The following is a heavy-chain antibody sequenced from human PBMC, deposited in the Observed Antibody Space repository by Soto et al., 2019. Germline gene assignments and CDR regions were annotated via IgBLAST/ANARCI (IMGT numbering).Heavy chain of an antibody. V-gene: IGHV4-59*01. Sequence: PSETLSDTWPFSCGSISSYYLSLILQPPGKGLECIWYIYYSGSTNYNPSLKSRVTISVDTSKNQFSLKLSSVTAADTAVYYCASVAYNYYYYMEVWGKGTTVTVSS. CDR2: IYYSGST. CDR1: CGSISSYY. J-gene: IGHJ6*03. CDR3: ASVAYNYYYYMEV.